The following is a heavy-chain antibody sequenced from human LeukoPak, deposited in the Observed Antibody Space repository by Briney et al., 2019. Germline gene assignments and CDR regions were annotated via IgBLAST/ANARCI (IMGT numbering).Heavy chain of an antibody. CDR3: ARQASSDFWSGYSAFDY. CDR1: GYSFTSYW. V-gene: IGHV5-51*01. D-gene: IGHD3-3*01. J-gene: IGHJ4*02. CDR2: IYPGDSDT. Sequence: GESPKISCKGSGYSFTSYWIGWVRQMPGKGLEWMGIIYPGDSDTRYSPSFQGQVTISADKSISTAYLQWSSLKASDTAMYYCARQASSDFWSGYSAFDYWGQGTLVTVSS.